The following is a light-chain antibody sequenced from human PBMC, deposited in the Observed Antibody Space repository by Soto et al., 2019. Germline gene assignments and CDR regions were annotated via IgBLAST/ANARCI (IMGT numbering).Light chain of an antibody. CDR2: GAS. CDR1: QSVSSH. CDR3: QQYINWPSYT. Sequence: EIVMTQSPATLSVSPGERATLSCRASQSVSSHLAWYQQKPGQTPRLLIHGASTRATGIPARFSGSGSGTDLTLTISSLQSEDFAVYYCQQYINWPSYTFGQGTKLEIK. V-gene: IGKV3-15*01. J-gene: IGKJ2*01.